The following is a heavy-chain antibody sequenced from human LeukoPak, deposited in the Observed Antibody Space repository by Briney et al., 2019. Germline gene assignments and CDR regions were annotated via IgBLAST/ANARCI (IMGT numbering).Heavy chain of an antibody. V-gene: IGHV4-4*02. D-gene: IGHD2-2*01. CDR2: IYHSGST. Sequence: GSLRLSCAASGFTVSSNYMSWVRQAPGKGLEWIGYIYHSGSTYYNPSLKSRVTISVDRSKNQFSLKLSSVTAADTAVYYCARGRMGYCSSTSCWGKYYFDYWGQGTLVTVSS. J-gene: IGHJ4*02. CDR3: ARGRMGYCSSTSCWGKYYFDY. CDR1: GFTVSSNY.